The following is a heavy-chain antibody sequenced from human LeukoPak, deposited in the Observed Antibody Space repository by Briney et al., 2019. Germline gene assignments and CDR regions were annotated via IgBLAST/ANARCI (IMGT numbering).Heavy chain of an antibody. J-gene: IGHJ4*02. D-gene: IGHD6-6*01. Sequence: GASVKVSCKASGYTFTSYYMHWVRQAPGQGLEWMGIINPSGGSTSYAQKFQGRVTMTRDTSTSTVYMELSSLRSEDTAVYYCARVMESIAAPLGADYWGQGTLVTVSS. CDR1: GYTFTSYY. V-gene: IGHV1-46*01. CDR2: INPSGGST. CDR3: ARVMESIAAPLGADY.